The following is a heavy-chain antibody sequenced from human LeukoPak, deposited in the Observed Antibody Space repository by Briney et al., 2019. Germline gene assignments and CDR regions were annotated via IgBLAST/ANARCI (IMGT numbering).Heavy chain of an antibody. CDR3: AGQTEDWFGDLLSYFDY. J-gene: IGHJ4*02. CDR2: IYHRGKT. Sequence: SETLPLTCTVSGYSISSSYSWGWIRQSPGKGLEWVGTIYHRGKTYYNPSLQSRVTVSIDTSKNQFSLRLTSVTAADTTVYYCAGQTEDWFGDLLSYFDYWGQGILVTVSS. V-gene: IGHV4-38-2*02. CDR1: GYSISSSYS. D-gene: IGHD3-10*01.